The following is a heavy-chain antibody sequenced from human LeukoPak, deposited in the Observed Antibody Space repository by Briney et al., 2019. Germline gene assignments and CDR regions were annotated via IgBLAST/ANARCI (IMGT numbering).Heavy chain of an antibody. CDR2: IIPIFGTA. J-gene: IGHJ4*02. CDR1: GDTFNTYA. Sequence: SVKVSCKASGDTFNTYAISWVRQAPGQGLEWMGRIIPIFGTANYAQKFQGRVTITTDESTSTAYMELSSLRSEDTAVYYCARAPYFYVKHIDYWGQGTLVTVSS. CDR3: ARAPYFYVKHIDY. D-gene: IGHD3-16*01. V-gene: IGHV1-69*05.